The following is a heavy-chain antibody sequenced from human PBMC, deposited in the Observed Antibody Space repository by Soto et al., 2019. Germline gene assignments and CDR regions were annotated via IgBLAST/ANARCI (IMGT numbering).Heavy chain of an antibody. D-gene: IGHD3-22*01. CDR3: ARERGSEYDSSGYYYVHFDY. V-gene: IGHV4-31*03. CDR2: IYYSGST. Sequence: SETLSLTCTVSGGSISSGGYYWSWIRQHPGKGLEWIGYIYYSGSTYYNPSLKSRVTISVDTPKNQFSLKLSSVTAADTAVYYCARERGSEYDSSGYYYVHFDYWGQGTLVTVSS. CDR1: GGSISSGGYY. J-gene: IGHJ4*02.